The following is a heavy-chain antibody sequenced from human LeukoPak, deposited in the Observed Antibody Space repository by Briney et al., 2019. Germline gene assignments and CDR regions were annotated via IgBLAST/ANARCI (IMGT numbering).Heavy chain of an antibody. CDR1: QFTFSSYG. Sequence: GGSLRLSCAASQFTFSSYGMHWVRQAPGKGLERVAFIRYDGSNKYYADSVKGRFTISRDNSKNTLYLQMIGLRVEDTAVYYCAKGHHRDGYDAFDIWGQGTMVTVSS. CDR2: IRYDGSNK. CDR3: AKGHHRDGYDAFDI. J-gene: IGHJ3*02. D-gene: IGHD5-24*01. V-gene: IGHV3-30*02.